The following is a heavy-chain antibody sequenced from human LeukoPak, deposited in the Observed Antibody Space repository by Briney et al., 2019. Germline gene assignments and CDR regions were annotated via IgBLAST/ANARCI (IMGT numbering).Heavy chain of an antibody. CDR2: IIPIFGTA. CDR1: GYTFTGYY. Sequence: SVKVSCKASGYTFTGYYMHWVRQAPGQGLEWMGGIIPIFGTANYAQKFQGRVTITTDESTSTAYMELSSLRSEDTAVYYCATLGIDYYDSSGYNFDYWGQGTLVTVSS. CDR3: ATLGIDYYDSSGYNFDY. J-gene: IGHJ4*02. D-gene: IGHD3-22*01. V-gene: IGHV1-69*05.